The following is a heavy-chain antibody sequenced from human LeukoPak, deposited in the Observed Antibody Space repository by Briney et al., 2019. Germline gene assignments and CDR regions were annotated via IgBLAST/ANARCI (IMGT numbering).Heavy chain of an antibody. J-gene: IGHJ4*02. CDR2: IYYSGST. D-gene: IGHD3-10*01. V-gene: IGHV4-59*01. CDR1: GGSISSYY. Sequence: SETLSLTCTVSGGSISSYYWSWIRQPPGKGLEWIGYIYYSGSTNYNPSLKSRVTISVDTSKNQFSLKLSSVTAADTAVYYCAGTAYGSGSPTDYWGQGTLVTVSS. CDR3: AGTAYGSGSPTDY.